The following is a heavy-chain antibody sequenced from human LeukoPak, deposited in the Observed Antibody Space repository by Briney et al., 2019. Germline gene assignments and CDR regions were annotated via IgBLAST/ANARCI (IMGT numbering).Heavy chain of an antibody. CDR3: AKPPNYGACYYGMDV. J-gene: IGHJ6*04. CDR1: GFTFTNYA. D-gene: IGHD4/OR15-4a*01. CDR2: ISYNGGST. V-gene: IGHV3-23*01. Sequence: GGSLRLSSAASGFTFTNYAMSWVRQAPGKGLDWVSAISYNGGSTYYSDSVKGRFTISRDNSKNTVYLQMNSLRAEDTAVYYCAKPPNYGACYYGMDVWGKGTTVTVSS.